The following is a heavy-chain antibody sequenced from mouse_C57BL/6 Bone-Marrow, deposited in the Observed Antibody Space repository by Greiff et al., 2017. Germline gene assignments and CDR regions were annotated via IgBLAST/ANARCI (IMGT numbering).Heavy chain of an antibody. CDR1: GFTFSDYY. D-gene: IGHD2-3*01. CDR2: INYDGSST. CDR3: AREGGGYSFAY. Sequence: EVQLVESEGGLVQPGSSMKLSCTASGFTFSDYYMAWVRQVPEKGLEWVANINYDGSSTYYLDSLKSRFIISRDNAKNILYLQMSSLKSEDTATYYCAREGGGYSFAYWGQGTLVTVSA. V-gene: IGHV5-16*01. J-gene: IGHJ3*01.